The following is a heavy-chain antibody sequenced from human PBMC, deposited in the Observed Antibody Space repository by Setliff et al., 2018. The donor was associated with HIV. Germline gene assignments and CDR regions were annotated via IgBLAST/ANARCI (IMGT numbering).Heavy chain of an antibody. CDR2: IYYSGST. V-gene: IGHV4-31*03. J-gene: IGHJ4*02. CDR3: ARDRSDYYNLPGYFDH. CDR1: GGSISSGTYY. D-gene: IGHD3-3*01. Sequence: SETLSLTCTVSGGSISSGTYYWSWIRQHPGKGLEWIGYIYYSGSTYYNPSLKSRVTIPVDTSRNQFSLKLSSVTAADTAVYYCARDRSDYYNLPGYFDHWGQGTPVTVSS.